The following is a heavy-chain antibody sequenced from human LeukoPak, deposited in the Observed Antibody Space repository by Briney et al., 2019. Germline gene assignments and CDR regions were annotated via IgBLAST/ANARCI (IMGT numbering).Heavy chain of an antibody. CDR1: GYTFTGYY. CDR3: ARVGWLGYCTNGVCYPSGGMDV. CDR2: INPNSGGT. V-gene: IGHV1-2*02. Sequence: ASVKVSCKASGYTFTGYYMHWVRQAPGQGLEWMGWINPNSGGTNYAQKFQGRVTMTRDTSISTAYMELSRLRSDDTAVYYCARVGWLGYCTNGVCYPSGGMDVWGQGTTVTVSS. J-gene: IGHJ6*02. D-gene: IGHD2-8*01.